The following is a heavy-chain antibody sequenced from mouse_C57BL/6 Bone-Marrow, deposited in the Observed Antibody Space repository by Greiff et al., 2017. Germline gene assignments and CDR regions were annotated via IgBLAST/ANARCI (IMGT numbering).Heavy chain of an antibody. CDR3: TGPYYYGSSPYYAMDY. D-gene: IGHD1-1*01. CDR2: IDPETGGT. J-gene: IGHJ4*01. CDR1: GYTFTDYE. Sequence: VQLQQSGAELVRPGASVTLSCKASGYTFTDYEMHWVKQTPVHGLEWIGAIDPETGGTAYNQKFKGKAILTADKSSSTAYMELRSLTSEDSAVXYCTGPYYYGSSPYYAMDYGGQGTSVTVSS. V-gene: IGHV1-15*01.